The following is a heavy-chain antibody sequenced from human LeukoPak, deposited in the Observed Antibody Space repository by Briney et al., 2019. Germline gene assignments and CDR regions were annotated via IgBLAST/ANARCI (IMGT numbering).Heavy chain of an antibody. Sequence: PSETLSLTCTVSGGSISSKSYHWGWIRQPPGKGLEWIGTISHSGRTYYNPSLKSRVTVSRDTSRNQFSLRLTSVTAADTALYYCARHVESLGAGFPFDYWGQGTLVTVSS. CDR3: ARHVESLGAGFPFDY. CDR2: ISHSGRT. D-gene: IGHD3-16*01. CDR1: GGSISSKSYH. V-gene: IGHV4-39*01. J-gene: IGHJ4*02.